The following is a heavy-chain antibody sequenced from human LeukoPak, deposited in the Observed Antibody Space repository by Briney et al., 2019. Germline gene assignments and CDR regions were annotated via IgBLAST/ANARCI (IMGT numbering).Heavy chain of an antibody. Sequence: GGSLRLSCAASGFTFSTYGMHWVRQAPGKGLEWVAFIRYDGSNKYYADSAKGRFTISRDNSKNTLYLQMNSLRAEDTAVYYCAKDSSWAAVVPAALLDYWGQGTLVTVSS. D-gene: IGHD2-2*01. J-gene: IGHJ4*02. CDR3: AKDSSWAAVVPAALLDY. V-gene: IGHV3-30*02. CDR2: IRYDGSNK. CDR1: GFTFSTYG.